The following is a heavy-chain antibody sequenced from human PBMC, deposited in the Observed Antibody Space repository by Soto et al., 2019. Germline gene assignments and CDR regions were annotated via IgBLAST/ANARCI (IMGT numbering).Heavy chain of an antibody. CDR3: ARDDRSHWAYHSECRGQMAAFDY. V-gene: IGHV3-30*03. Sequence: GGSLRLSCAASGFPFSTYGMHWVRQAPGKGLEWVAVISYDGNNRYHADSVKGRFAVSRDNSKNTVYLQMNNLRAEDTAVYYCARDDRSHWAYHSECRGQMAAFDYWGQGTLVTVSS. CDR1: GFPFSTYG. D-gene: IGHD3-16*01. CDR2: ISYDGNNR. J-gene: IGHJ4*02.